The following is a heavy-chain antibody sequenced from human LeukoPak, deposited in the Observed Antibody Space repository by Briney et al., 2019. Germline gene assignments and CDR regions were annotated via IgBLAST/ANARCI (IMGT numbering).Heavy chain of an antibody. Sequence: SETLSLTCAVYGGSFSGYYWSWIRQPPGKGLEWIGEINHSGSTNYNPSLKSRVTISVDTSKNQFSLKLSSVTAADTAVYYCARHPTTYYYDSSGSRLLGWFDPWGQGTLVTVPS. V-gene: IGHV4-34*01. CDR3: ARHPTTYYYDSSGSRLLGWFDP. J-gene: IGHJ5*02. D-gene: IGHD3-22*01. CDR2: INHSGST. CDR1: GGSFSGYY.